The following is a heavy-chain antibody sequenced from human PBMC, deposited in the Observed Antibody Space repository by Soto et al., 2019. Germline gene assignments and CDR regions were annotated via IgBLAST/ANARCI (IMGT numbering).Heavy chain of an antibody. CDR3: VMVDNYVTPTPQDV. Sequence: QVQLVQSGDEVKKPGASVKVSCKASGYIFVNYGIAWVRQAPGQGLEWMGGISPYTGNTHSATKVHGRLTMTTDTSTSTTYMDLGSLTSDDTAVYYCVMVDNYVTPTPQDVWGQGTTVTVSS. J-gene: IGHJ6*02. CDR1: GYIFVNYG. CDR2: ISPYTGNT. V-gene: IGHV1-18*01. D-gene: IGHD3-16*01.